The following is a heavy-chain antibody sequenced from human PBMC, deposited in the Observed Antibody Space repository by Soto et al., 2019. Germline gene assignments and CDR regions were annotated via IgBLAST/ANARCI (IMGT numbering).Heavy chain of an antibody. CDR1: GFTFSSYG. Sequence: QVQLVESGGGVVQPGRSLRLSCAASGFTFSSYGMHWVRQAPGKGLERVAVIWYDGSNKYYADSVKGRFTISRDNSKNTLYLQMNSLRAEDTAVYYCAREWVEYSGYDATIDYWGQGTLVTVSS. D-gene: IGHD5-12*01. CDR3: AREWVEYSGYDATIDY. CDR2: IWYDGSNK. J-gene: IGHJ4*02. V-gene: IGHV3-33*01.